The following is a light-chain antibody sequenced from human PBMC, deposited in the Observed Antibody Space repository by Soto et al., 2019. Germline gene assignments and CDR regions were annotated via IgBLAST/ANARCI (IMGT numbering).Light chain of an antibody. CDR2: DAS. CDR3: EQYNSYSMWT. Sequence: DIQMTQSPSTLSASVGDSVTITCRASQSISSWLAWYQKKPGKAPKLLIYDASSLESGVPSRSSGSGSGKEFTLTISSLQPDDFATYYCEQYNSYSMWTFGQGTKVDIK. CDR1: QSISSW. V-gene: IGKV1-5*01. J-gene: IGKJ1*01.